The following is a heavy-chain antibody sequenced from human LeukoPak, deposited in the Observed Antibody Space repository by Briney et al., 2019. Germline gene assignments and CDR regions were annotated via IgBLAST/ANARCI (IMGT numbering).Heavy chain of an antibody. CDR2: IYYSGST. V-gene: IGHV4-30-4*01. CDR3: ASGVLWFGELLSQFDY. J-gene: IGHJ4*02. D-gene: IGHD3-10*01. Sequence: SQTLSLTCTVSGGSISSGDYYWGWIRQPPGTGLEWIGYIYYSGSTYYNPSLKSRVTISVDTSKNQFSLRLSSVTAADTAVYYCASGVLWFGELLSQFDYWGQGTLVTVSS. CDR1: GGSISSGDYY.